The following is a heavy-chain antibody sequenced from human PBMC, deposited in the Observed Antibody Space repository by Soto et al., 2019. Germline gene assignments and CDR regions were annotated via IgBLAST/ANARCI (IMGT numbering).Heavy chain of an antibody. CDR2: ITWNSGSI. CDR1: GFTFDDYA. D-gene: IGHD6-19*01. CDR3: SKEAISSAWPGDRKYYFDY. Sequence: GGSLRLSCAASGFTFDDYAMHWVRQAPGKGLEWVSGITWNSGSIAYADSVKGRFTISRDNAKNSLYVQMNSLRVEDTALYYCSKEAISSAWPGDRKYYFDYCGQGTLVTVSS. J-gene: IGHJ4*02. V-gene: IGHV3-9*01.